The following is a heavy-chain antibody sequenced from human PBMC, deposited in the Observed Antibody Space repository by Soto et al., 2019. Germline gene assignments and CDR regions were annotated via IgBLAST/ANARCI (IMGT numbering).Heavy chain of an antibody. CDR3: TSRPSGMTYHAVFDF. CDR2: IKPDGSET. V-gene: IGHV3-7*03. J-gene: IGHJ4*02. CDR1: GLTFSGHW. Sequence: GGSLRLSCAASGLTFSGHWMTWVRQTPGEGLQWVAAIKPDGSETFYVDSVKGRFTISRDNARNSLFLQMDILRAEDTAVYYCTSRPSGMTYHAVFDFWGQGTLVNVSS. D-gene: IGHD2-21*02.